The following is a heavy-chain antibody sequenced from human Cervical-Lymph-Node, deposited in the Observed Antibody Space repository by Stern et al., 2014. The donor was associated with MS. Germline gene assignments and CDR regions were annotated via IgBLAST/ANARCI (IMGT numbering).Heavy chain of an antibody. CDR3: ARDSYDSKLRFDF. CDR1: GFTFTSYD. D-gene: IGHD3-22*01. J-gene: IGHJ4*02. CDR2: INPSGGGT. V-gene: IGHV1-46*01. Sequence: VQLVQSGAEVRKPGASVKVSCKASGFTFTSYDIHWVRQAPGQGLEWMGKINPSGGGTNYAQRFQDRVTVTRDTSTNTVYMELSSLRSEDTAMYYCARDSYDSKLRFDFWGQGTLVTVSS.